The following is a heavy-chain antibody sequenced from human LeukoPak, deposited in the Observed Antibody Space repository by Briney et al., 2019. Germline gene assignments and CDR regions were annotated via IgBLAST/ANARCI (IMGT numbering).Heavy chain of an antibody. Sequence: ASVKVSCKASGYTFTGYYMHWVRQAPGQGLEWMGWINPNSGGTNYAQKFQGRVTMTRDTSISTAYMELSRLRSDDTAVYYCARGYYDILTGHPLIEFDYWGQGTLVTVSS. CDR2: INPNSGGT. CDR1: GYTFTGYY. J-gene: IGHJ4*02. V-gene: IGHV1-2*02. D-gene: IGHD3-9*01. CDR3: ARGYYDILTGHPLIEFDY.